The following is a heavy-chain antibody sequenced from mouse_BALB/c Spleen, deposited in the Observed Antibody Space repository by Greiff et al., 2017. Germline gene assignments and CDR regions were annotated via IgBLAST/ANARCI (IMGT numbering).Heavy chain of an antibody. J-gene: IGHJ4*01. CDR2: ISSGGST. V-gene: IGHV5-6-5*01. Sequence: EVQGVESGGGLVKPGGSLKLSCAASGFTFSSYAMSWVRQTPEKRLEWVASISSGGSTYYPDSVKGRFTISRDNARNILYLQMSSLRSEDTAMYYCARAGNGGYYYAMDYWGQGTSVTVSS. CDR3: ARAGNGGYYYAMDY. D-gene: IGHD2-1*01. CDR1: GFTFSSYA.